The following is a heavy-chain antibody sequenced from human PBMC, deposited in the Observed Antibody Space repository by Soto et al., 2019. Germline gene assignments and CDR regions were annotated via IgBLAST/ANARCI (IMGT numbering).Heavy chain of an antibody. CDR1: GGTFSSYA. Sequence: SVKVSCKASGGTFSSYAISWVRQAPGQGLEWMGGIIPIFGTANYAQKFQGRVTVTADKSTSTAYMELSSLRSEDTAVYYCETTSYDFWSGTCPDVWGQGTTVTVSS. J-gene: IGHJ6*02. V-gene: IGHV1-69*06. CDR2: IIPIFGTA. CDR3: ETTSYDFWSGTCPDV. D-gene: IGHD3-3*01.